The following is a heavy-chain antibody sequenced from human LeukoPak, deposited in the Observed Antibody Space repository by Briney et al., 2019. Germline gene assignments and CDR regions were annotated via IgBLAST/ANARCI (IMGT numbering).Heavy chain of an antibody. Sequence: GASVKVSCKASGGTFSSYAISWVRQAPGQGLEWMGWINPNSGGTNFAQKFQGRVAMTRDTSLSTAYMDLSRLTSDDTAVYYCARDWPGISLHFDLWGRGTLITVSS. J-gene: IGHJ2*01. CDR2: INPNSGGT. D-gene: IGHD2-15*01. CDR1: GGTFSSYA. CDR3: ARDWPGISLHFDL. V-gene: IGHV1-2*02.